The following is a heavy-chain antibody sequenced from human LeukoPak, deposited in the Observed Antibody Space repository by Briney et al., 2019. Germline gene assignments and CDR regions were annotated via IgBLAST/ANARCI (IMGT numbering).Heavy chain of an antibody. J-gene: IGHJ4*02. CDR3: ARGVAKLDFDY. V-gene: IGHV4-59*01. D-gene: IGHD1-1*01. CDR1: GGSISGYY. CDR2: IYYSGST. Sequence: SETLSLTCTVSGGSISGYYCSWIRQLPGKGLEWIGYIYYSGSTKYNSSLKSRVTISEDTSKNQFSLKLTSVTAADTAVYYCARGVAKLDFDYWGQGTLVTVSS.